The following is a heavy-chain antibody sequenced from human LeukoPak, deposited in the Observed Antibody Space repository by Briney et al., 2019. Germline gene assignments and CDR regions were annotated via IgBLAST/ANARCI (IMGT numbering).Heavy chain of an antibody. D-gene: IGHD7-27*01. CDR1: GFTFSSYG. V-gene: IGHV3-30*02. CDR3: ARDDQAETGHREYLDY. Sequence: PGGSLRLSCAASGFTFSSYGVHWVRQAPGKGLEWVAFIRYDGSNKYYADSVKGRFTISRDNSKNTLYLQMNSLRAEDTAVYYCARDDQAETGHREYLDYWGQGTLVTVSS. CDR2: IRYDGSNK. J-gene: IGHJ4*02.